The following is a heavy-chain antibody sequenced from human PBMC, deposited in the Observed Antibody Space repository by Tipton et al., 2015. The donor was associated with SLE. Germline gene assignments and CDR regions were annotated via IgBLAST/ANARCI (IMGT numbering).Heavy chain of an antibody. CDR2: IYTGGST. CDR1: GGSISSGSYY. Sequence: LRLSCTVSGGSISSGSYYWSWIRQPAGKGLEWIGRIYTGGSTSYNPSLKSRVTISIDTSKNQFSLKLSSVTAADTAVYYCAGGGSSWDEVDYWGQGTLVTVPS. D-gene: IGHD6-13*01. J-gene: IGHJ4*02. V-gene: IGHV4-61*02. CDR3: AGGGSSWDEVDY.